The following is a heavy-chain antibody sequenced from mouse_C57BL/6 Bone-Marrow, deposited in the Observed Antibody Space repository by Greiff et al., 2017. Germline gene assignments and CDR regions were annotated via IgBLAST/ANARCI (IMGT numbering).Heavy chain of an antibody. V-gene: IGHV7-3*01. Sequence: EVQRVESGGGLVQPGGSLSLSCAASGFTFTDYYMSWVRQPPGKALEWLGFIRNKANGYTTEYSASVKGRFTISRDNSQSILYLQMNALRAEDSATYYCARSPLYGTPFDYWGQGTTLTVSS. J-gene: IGHJ2*01. CDR3: ARSPLYGTPFDY. CDR1: GFTFTDYY. D-gene: IGHD2-1*01. CDR2: IRNKANGYTT.